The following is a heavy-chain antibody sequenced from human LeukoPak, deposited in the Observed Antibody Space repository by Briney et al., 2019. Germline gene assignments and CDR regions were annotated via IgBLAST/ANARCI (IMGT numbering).Heavy chain of an antibody. V-gene: IGHV3-30*04. CDR2: ISYGGSNK. CDR3: ARVVDSGYALDAFDT. D-gene: IGHD5-12*01. Sequence: GGSLRLSCAASGFTFSSYAMHWVRQAPGKRLEWVAVISYGGSNKYYADSVKGRFTISRDNSKNTLYLQMNSLRAEDTAVYYCARVVDSGYALDAFDTWGQGTMVTVSS. J-gene: IGHJ3*02. CDR1: GFTFSSYA.